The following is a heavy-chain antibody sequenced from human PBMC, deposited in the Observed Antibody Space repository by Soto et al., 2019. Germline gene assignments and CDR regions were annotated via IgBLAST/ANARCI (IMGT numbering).Heavy chain of an antibody. Sequence: SVKVSCKASGFTFTSSAVQWVRQARGQRLEWIGWIVVGSGNTNYAQKFQERVTITRDMSTSTAYMELSSLRSEDTAVYYCAAVPPSIVGATTVIYYFDYWGQGTLVTVSS. CDR1: GFTFTSSA. V-gene: IGHV1-58*01. CDR2: IVVGSGNT. D-gene: IGHD1-26*01. J-gene: IGHJ4*02. CDR3: AAVPPSIVGATTVIYYFDY.